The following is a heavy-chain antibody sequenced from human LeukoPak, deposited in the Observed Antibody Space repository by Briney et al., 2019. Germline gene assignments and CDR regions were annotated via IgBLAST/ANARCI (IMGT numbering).Heavy chain of an antibody. Sequence: VASVKVSCKASGYTFTSNYIHWVRQAPGQGLEWMGMIYPRDGSTSYGQKFQGRVTVTRDTSTSTVHMELSGLRSEDTAVYYCARDQEGFDYWGQGTLVTVSS. CDR3: ARDQEGFDY. V-gene: IGHV1-46*01. CDR2: IYPRDGST. J-gene: IGHJ4*02. CDR1: GYTFTSNY.